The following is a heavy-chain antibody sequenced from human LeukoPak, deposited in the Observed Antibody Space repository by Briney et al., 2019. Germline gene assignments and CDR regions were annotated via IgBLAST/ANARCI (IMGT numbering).Heavy chain of an antibody. D-gene: IGHD3-16*01. V-gene: IGHV4-34*01. CDR1: GGSFSGYY. CDR3: ARRGLRQNWFDP. CDR2: INHSGST. Sequence: SETLSLTCAVYGGSFSGYYWSWIRQPPGKGLEWIGEINHSGSTNYNPSLKSRVTISVDTSKNQFSLKLSSVTAADTAVYYCARRGLRQNWFDPWGQGTLVTVSS. J-gene: IGHJ5*02.